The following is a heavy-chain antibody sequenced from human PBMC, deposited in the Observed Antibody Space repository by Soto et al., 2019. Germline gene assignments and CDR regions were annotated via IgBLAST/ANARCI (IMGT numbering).Heavy chain of an antibody. CDR2: ISDTGGST. CDR1: GFTFRNYA. J-gene: IGHJ4*02. Sequence: PGGSLRLSCGASGFTFRNYAMSWVRQAPGKGLEWVSGISDTGGSTNYADSVRGRFTISRDNSKNTLYLQMNSLRAEDTAVYYCAKDEDSYCGRDCFFDYWGQGTLVTVSS. V-gene: IGHV3-23*01. CDR3: AKDEDSYCGRDCFFDY. D-gene: IGHD2-21*02.